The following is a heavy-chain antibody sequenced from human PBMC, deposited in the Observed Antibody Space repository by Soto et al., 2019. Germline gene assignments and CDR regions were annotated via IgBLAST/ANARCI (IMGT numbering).Heavy chain of an antibody. CDR2: IWNDGSER. J-gene: IGHJ6*02. Sequence: PGGSLRLSCAASGFTFRSYGMHWVRQAPGKGLEWVAVIWNDGSERYYADSVKGRFTISRDNSKNTLDLQMNSLRAEDTAVYYCARDRAGVGYNIDVWGQGTTVTVS. D-gene: IGHD5-12*01. CDR3: ARDRAGVGYNIDV. CDR1: GFTFRSYG. V-gene: IGHV3-33*01.